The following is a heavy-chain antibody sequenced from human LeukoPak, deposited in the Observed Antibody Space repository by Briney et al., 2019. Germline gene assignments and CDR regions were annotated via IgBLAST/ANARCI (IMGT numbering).Heavy chain of an antibody. V-gene: IGHV3-15*01. CDR2: IKSKTDGGTT. Sequence: GGSLRLSCAASGFTFSNAWMSWVRQAPGKGLEWVGRIKSKTDGGTTDYAAPVKGRFTISRDDSKNTLYLQMNSLRAEDTAVYYCARIGYGSGSYYNVRWFDPWGQGTLVTVSS. J-gene: IGHJ5*02. D-gene: IGHD3-10*01. CDR1: GFTFSNAW. CDR3: ARIGYGSGSYYNVRWFDP.